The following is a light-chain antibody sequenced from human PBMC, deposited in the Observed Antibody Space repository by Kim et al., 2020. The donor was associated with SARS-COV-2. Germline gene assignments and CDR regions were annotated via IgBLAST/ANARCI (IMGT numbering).Light chain of an antibody. Sequence: ASVGDRVTITGRASQSISSYLNWYQQKPGKAPKLLIYAASSLQSGVPSRFSGSGSGTDFTLTISRLQPEDFATYYCQQSYSTPWTFGQGTKVDIK. CDR3: QQSYSTPWT. CDR1: QSISSY. J-gene: IGKJ1*01. V-gene: IGKV1-39*01. CDR2: AAS.